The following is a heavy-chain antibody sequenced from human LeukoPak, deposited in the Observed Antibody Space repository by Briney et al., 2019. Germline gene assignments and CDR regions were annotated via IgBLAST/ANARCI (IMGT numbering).Heavy chain of an antibody. Sequence: SVKVSCKASGGTFSNYGISWVRQAPGQGLEWMGGIIPVFGTTNYAQKFQGRLTITADESTSTAYTELRNVRSEDTAVYFCAREQGSPAVYWFDPWGQGTLVTVSS. V-gene: IGHV1-69*13. CDR1: GGTFSNYG. CDR3: AREQGSPAVYWFDP. J-gene: IGHJ5*02. D-gene: IGHD6-13*01. CDR2: IIPVFGTT.